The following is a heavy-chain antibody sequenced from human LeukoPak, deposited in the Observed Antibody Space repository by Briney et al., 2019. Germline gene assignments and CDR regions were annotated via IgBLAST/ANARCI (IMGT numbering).Heavy chain of an antibody. D-gene: IGHD3-22*01. CDR2: IYPGDSDT. CDR1: GYSFTSDW. CDR3: ARSNSQYYYDSSGHNWFDP. J-gene: IGHJ5*02. Sequence: GESLKISCKGSGYSFTSDWIGWVRQMPGKGLEWMGIIYPGDSDTRYSPSFQGQVTISADKSISTAYLQWSSLKASDTAMYYCARSNSQYYYDSSGHNWFDPWGQGTLVTVSS. V-gene: IGHV5-51*01.